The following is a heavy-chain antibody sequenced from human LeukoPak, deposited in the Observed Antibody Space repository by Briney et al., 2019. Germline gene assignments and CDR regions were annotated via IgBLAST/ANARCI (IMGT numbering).Heavy chain of an antibody. D-gene: IGHD2-21*02. Sequence: PGGSLRLSCAASGFTFSDYYMSWIRQAPGKGLEWVSYISSRSTTIYYADSVKGRFTTSRDNAKNSLYLQMNSLRDEDTAVYYCAREAVTAHDYWGQGTLVTVSS. CDR1: GFTFSDYY. CDR2: ISSRSTTI. V-gene: IGHV3-11*04. CDR3: AREAVTAHDY. J-gene: IGHJ4*02.